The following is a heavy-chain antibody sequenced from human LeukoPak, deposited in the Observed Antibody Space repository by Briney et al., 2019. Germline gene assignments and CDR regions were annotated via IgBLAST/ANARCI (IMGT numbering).Heavy chain of an antibody. CDR3: ARGLGDFWSGYYDAFDI. J-gene: IGHJ3*02. CDR2: IIPIFGTA. V-gene: IGHV1-69*06. Sequence: ASVTVSCKPSGYTFTGYYLHWVRQAPGQGLEWMGGIIPIFGTANYAQKFQGRVTITADKSTSTAYMELSSLRSEDTAVYYCARGLGDFWSGYYDAFDIWGQGTMVTVSS. CDR1: GYTFTGYY. D-gene: IGHD3-3*01.